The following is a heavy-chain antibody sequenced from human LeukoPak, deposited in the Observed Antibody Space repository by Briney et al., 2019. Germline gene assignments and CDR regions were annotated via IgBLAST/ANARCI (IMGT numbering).Heavy chain of an antibody. Sequence: PGGSLRLSCAASGFTFSSYWMHWVRQAPGKGLVWVSHINSDGSSTSYAASVKGRFTISRDNAKNTLYLQMNSLRAEDTAVYYCARDPTVTTHYWYFDLWGRGTLVTVSS. CDR2: INSDGSST. D-gene: IGHD4-17*01. V-gene: IGHV3-74*01. CDR1: GFTFSSYW. CDR3: ARDPTVTTHYWYFDL. J-gene: IGHJ2*01.